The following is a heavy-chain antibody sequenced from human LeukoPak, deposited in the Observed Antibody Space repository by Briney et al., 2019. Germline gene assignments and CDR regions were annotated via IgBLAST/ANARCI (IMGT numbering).Heavy chain of an antibody. CDR2: INSGGSGT. J-gene: IGHJ4*02. Sequence: GGSLRLSCAASGFAFSSNWMHWVRQTPGKGLVWVSRINSGGSGTSYADSVEGRFTISRDNSKNTLYLQMNSLRAEDTAVYYCAKDRYYDFWSAYYFDYWGQGTLVTVSS. CDR1: GFAFSSNW. D-gene: IGHD3-3*01. V-gene: IGHV3-74*01. CDR3: AKDRYYDFWSAYYFDY.